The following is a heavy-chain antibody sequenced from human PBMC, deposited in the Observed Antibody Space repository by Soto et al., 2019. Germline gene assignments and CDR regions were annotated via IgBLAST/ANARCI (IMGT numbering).Heavy chain of an antibody. CDR1: GGTFSNYG. D-gene: IGHD3-22*01. Sequence: QVQLVQSGAEVKKPGSSVKVSCKASGGTFSNYGVNWVRQAPGQGREWMGGIIPIFGTAKYAQKFQGRVTITADDSTRTAYMELSSLRSEDTAVYYCARDGTLYDSSAYYYLYWGQGTLVTVSS. CDR2: IIPIFGTA. V-gene: IGHV1-69*01. CDR3: ARDGTLYDSSAYYYLY. J-gene: IGHJ4*02.